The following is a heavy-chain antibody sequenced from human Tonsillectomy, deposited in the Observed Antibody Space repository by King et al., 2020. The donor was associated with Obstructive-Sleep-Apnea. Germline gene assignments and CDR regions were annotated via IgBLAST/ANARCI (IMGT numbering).Heavy chain of an antibody. CDR2: ISSSSSTI. J-gene: IGHJ3*02. Sequence: VQLVESGGGLVQPGGSLRLSCAASGFTFSSYSMNWVRQAPGKGLEWVSYISSSSSTIYYADSVKGRFTISRDNAKKSLYLQMNSLRAEDTAVYYCANFLGATSAFDIWGQGTMVTVSS. CDR1: GFTFSSYS. CDR3: ANFLGATSAFDI. D-gene: IGHD1-26*01. V-gene: IGHV3-48*01.